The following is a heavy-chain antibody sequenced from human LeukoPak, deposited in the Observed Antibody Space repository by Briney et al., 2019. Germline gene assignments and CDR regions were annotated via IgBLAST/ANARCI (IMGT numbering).Heavy chain of an antibody. CDR3: VTDWPVW. CDR2: ISNTGSPT. V-gene: IGHV3-48*01. Sequence: GGSLRLSCAVSGFTFSGSGMHWVRQAPGKGLEWVSYISNTGSPTYYADSVKARFTISRDNAKNSLWLQMSSLRADDTAVYFCVTDWPVWWGLGTLSPSPQ. D-gene: IGHD3-16*01. CDR1: GFTFSGSG. J-gene: IGHJ4*02.